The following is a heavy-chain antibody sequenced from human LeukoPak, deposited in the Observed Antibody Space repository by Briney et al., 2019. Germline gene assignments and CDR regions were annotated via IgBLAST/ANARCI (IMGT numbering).Heavy chain of an antibody. CDR1: SGSISSGVYY. CDR2: IYYSGST. CDR3: ARGVRWLQLSYFDY. Sequence: SQTLSLTCPVSSGSISSGVYYWSWIRQHPGKGLEWIGYIYYSGSTYYNPSLKSRVTISVDTSKNQFSLKLSSVTAADTAVYYCARGVRWLQLSYFDYWGQGTLVTASS. V-gene: IGHV4-31*03. D-gene: IGHD5-24*01. J-gene: IGHJ4*02.